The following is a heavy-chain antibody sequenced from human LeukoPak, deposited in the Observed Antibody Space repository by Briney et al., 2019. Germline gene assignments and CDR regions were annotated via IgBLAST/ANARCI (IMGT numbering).Heavy chain of an antibody. J-gene: IGHJ4*02. CDR2: ISSSGSTI. CDR1: GFTFSDYY. V-gene: IGHV3-11*01. D-gene: IGHD6-13*01. CDR3: ARCKGIAAAGTLNG. Sequence: GGSLRLSCAASGFTFSDYYMSWIRQAPGKGLEWVSYISSSGSTIYYADSVKGRFTISRDNAKNSLYLQMSSLRAEDTAVYYCARCKGIAAAGTLNGWGQGTLVTVSS.